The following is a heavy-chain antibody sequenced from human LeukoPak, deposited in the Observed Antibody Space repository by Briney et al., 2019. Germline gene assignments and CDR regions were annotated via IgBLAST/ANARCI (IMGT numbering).Heavy chain of an antibody. CDR1: GYIFTSYA. J-gene: IGHJ6*03. D-gene: IGHD6-19*01. Sequence: ASVKVSCKASGYIFTSYAMHWVRQAPGQRLEWMGWINAGNGNTKYSQKFQGRVTITRDTSASTAYMELSSLRSEDTAVYYCARGVAANPIYYYYYMDVWGKGTTVTVSS. CDR2: INAGNGNT. V-gene: IGHV1-3*01. CDR3: ARGVAANPIYYYYYMDV.